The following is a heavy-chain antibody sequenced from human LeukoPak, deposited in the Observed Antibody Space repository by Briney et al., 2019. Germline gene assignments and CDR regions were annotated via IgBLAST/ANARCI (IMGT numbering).Heavy chain of an antibody. J-gene: IGHJ4*02. CDR2: IHHSGST. D-gene: IGHD3-3*01. V-gene: IGHV4-38-2*01. CDR1: GYSISSGYY. CDR3: ARLTASYYDFWSGSIPDY. Sequence: RASETLSLTCAVSGYSISSGYYWGWIRQPPGKGLEWIGSIHHSGSTYTNPSLKSRVTTSVDTSKNQFSLKLSSGTAADTAVYYCARLTASYYDFWSGSIPDYWGQGTLVTVSS.